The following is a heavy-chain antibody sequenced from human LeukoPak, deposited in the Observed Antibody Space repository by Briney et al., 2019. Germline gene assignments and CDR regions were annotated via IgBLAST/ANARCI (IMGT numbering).Heavy chain of an antibody. CDR1: GFTFSSYG. J-gene: IGHJ4*02. CDR3: ARGDYYDSSGTFDY. D-gene: IGHD3-22*01. Sequence: GGSLRLSCAASGFTFSSYGMHWVRQAPGKGLEWVAVISYDGSNKYYADSVKGRFTISRDNAKYSLYLQMNSLRAEDTAVYYCARGDYYDSSGTFDYWGQGTLVAVSS. V-gene: IGHV3-30*03. CDR2: ISYDGSNK.